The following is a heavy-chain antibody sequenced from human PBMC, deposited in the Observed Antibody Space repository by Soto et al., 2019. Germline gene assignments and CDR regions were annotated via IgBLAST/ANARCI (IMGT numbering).Heavy chain of an antibody. CDR2: IESKADGGTT. Sequence: ELQLVESGGGLVKPGGSLRLSCAASGFSFSNAWMSWVRQAPGKGLEWVGRIESKADGGTTDYAATVKGRFTISRDDSKNTLYLQMNSLKTEDTAVYYCTTERGDYIWVSYHRWFDPWAQGIVVIVSS. J-gene: IGHJ5*02. CDR3: TTERGDYIWVSYHRWFDP. D-gene: IGHD3-16*02. V-gene: IGHV3-15*04. CDR1: GFSFSNAW.